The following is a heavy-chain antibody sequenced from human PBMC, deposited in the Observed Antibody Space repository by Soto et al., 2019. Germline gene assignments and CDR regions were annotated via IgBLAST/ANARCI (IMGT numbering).Heavy chain of an antibody. CDR3: ARSFSDYYGMDV. V-gene: IGHV4-59*08. D-gene: IGHD3-10*01. J-gene: IGHJ6*02. CDR1: VSSISSYY. Sequence: ETLSLTCIVSVSSISSYYWSWIRQPPGKGLEWIGYIYYSGSTNYNPSLKSRVTISVDTSKNQFSLKLSSVTAADTAVYYCARSFSDYYGMDVWGQGTTVTVSS. CDR2: IYYSGST.